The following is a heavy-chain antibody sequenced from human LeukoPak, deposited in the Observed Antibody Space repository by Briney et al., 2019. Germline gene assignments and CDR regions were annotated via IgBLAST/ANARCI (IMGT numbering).Heavy chain of an antibody. D-gene: IGHD6-13*01. CDR2: ISAYNGNT. V-gene: IGHV1-18*01. CDR1: GYTFTSYG. CDR3: SRDQTLGIAAAGPFDY. J-gene: IGHJ4*02. Sequence: GASVKVSCKASGYTFTSYGISWVRQAPGQGLEWMGRISAYNGNTNYAQKLQGRVTMTTDTSKSTAYMQLSSLRSNDTAVYYCSRDQTLGIAAAGPFDYWGQGTLVTVSS.